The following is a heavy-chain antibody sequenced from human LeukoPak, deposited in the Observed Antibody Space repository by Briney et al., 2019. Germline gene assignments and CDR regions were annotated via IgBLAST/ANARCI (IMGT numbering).Heavy chain of an antibody. J-gene: IGHJ4*02. CDR1: GYTFTGYY. Sequence: GALVKVSCKASGYTFTGYYMHWVRQAPGQGLEWMGWINPNSGGTNYAQKFQGRVTMTRDTSISTAYMELSRLRSDDTAVYYCARAPLGLLFGYYFDYWGQGTLVTVSS. CDR3: ARAPLGLLFGYYFDY. CDR2: INPNSGGT. D-gene: IGHD2-21*02. V-gene: IGHV1-2*02.